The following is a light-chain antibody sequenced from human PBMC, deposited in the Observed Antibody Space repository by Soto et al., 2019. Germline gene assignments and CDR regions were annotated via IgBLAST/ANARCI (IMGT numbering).Light chain of an antibody. CDR1: QSVSRF. CDR2: DTS. Sequence: EIVMTQSQATLSVSPGERVTLSCRASQSVSRFLAWYQQRPGQAPRLLIYDTSTRATGVPARFSGSGSGTKFSLTISSLQSEDFAVYYCQQYDNGPPCTFGQGTKLEVK. V-gene: IGKV3-15*01. J-gene: IGKJ2*02. CDR3: QQYDNGPPCT.